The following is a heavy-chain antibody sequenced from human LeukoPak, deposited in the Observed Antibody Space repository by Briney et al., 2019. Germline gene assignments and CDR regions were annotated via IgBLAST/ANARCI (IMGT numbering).Heavy chain of an antibody. CDR2: INPYSGVT. J-gene: IGHJ1*01. D-gene: IGHD2-2*01. Sequence: RASVKVSCKTSGYTFTDYSMHWVRRAPGQGLEWMGRINPYSGVTDYAQKFKGRVTMTRDTSISTAYMELSRLRFDDTAVYYCARDGYQMWGQGTLVTVSS. V-gene: IGHV1-2*06. CDR3: ARDGYQM. CDR1: GYTFTDYS.